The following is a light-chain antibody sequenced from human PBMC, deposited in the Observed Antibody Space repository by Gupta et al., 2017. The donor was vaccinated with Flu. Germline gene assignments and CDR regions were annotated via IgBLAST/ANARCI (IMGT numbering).Light chain of an antibody. CDR1: QSINTW. Sequence: IQMTQSPSTLSASVGDRVTIACRASQSINTWLAWYQQKPGKAPNLLIYEASRLESGFPARFSGSGFGTEFTLTISSLQPDDFAAYYCQHYSTYPRSFGQGTKVEIK. V-gene: IGKV1-5*03. CDR2: EAS. CDR3: QHYSTYPRS. J-gene: IGKJ1*01.